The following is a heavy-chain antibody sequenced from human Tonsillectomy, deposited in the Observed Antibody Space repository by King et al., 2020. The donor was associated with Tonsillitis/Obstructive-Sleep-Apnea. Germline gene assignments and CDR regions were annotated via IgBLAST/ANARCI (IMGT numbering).Heavy chain of an antibody. V-gene: IGHV3-21*01. Sequence: VQLVESGGGLVKPGGSLRLSCAASGFTFSSYSMNWVRQAPGKGLEWVSSISSSSYIYYADSVKGRFTISRDNVKNSLYLQMNSLRAEDSAVYYCARDPTTEGSGRTFFDYWGKGTLVTVSS. J-gene: IGHJ4*02. CDR1: GFTFSSYS. D-gene: IGHD3-10*01. CDR3: ARDPTTEGSGRTFFDY. CDR2: ISSSSYI.